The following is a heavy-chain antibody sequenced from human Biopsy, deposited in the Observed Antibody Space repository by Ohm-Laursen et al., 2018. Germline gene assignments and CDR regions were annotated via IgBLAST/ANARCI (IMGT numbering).Heavy chain of an antibody. V-gene: IGHV1-46*01. D-gene: IGHD3-10*01. CDR1: GYTFTNYY. CDR2: INPSGSDA. J-gene: IGHJ4*02. Sequence: ASVKVSCKPSGYTFTNYYMHWVRQAPGQGLEWMGIINPSGSDATYAQKFQGRDTMTRDTSTSTAYMDLSSLRSEDTAVYYCAADSGSGSHFRFDYWGQGALVSVSS. CDR3: AADSGSGSHFRFDY.